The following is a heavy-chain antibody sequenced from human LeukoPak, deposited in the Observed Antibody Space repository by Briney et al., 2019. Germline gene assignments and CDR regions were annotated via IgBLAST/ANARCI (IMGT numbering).Heavy chain of an antibody. D-gene: IGHD1-26*01. J-gene: IGHJ4*02. Sequence: PGGTLRLSCAASGFTFSSYGMSWVRQAPGKGLEWVSAISGSGGSTYYADSVKGRFTISRDNSKNTLYLQMNSLRAEDTAVYYCAKDSHDLVGATDSRDWGQGTLVTVSS. CDR2: ISGSGGST. V-gene: IGHV3-23*01. CDR3: AKDSHDLVGATDSRD. CDR1: GFTFSSYG.